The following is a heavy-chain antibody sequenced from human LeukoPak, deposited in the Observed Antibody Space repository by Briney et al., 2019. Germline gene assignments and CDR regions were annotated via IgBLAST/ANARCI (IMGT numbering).Heavy chain of an antibody. CDR3: ARDGVSGDYFDY. CDR1: GFTFSSYS. J-gene: IGHJ4*02. D-gene: IGHD3-10*01. CDR2: ISSSSYI. Sequence: GGSLRLSCAASGFTFSSYSMNWVRQAPGKGLEWVSSISSSSYIYYADSVKGRFTISRDNAKNSLYLQMNSLRAEDTAVYYCARDGVSGDYFDYWGQGTLVTVSS. V-gene: IGHV3-21*01.